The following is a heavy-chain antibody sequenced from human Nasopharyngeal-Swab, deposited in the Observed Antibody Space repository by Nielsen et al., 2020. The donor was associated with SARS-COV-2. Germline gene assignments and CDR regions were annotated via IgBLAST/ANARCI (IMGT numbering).Heavy chain of an antibody. Sequence: SETLSLTCTVSGGSISSYYWIWIRQPPGKGLEWIGYIYYSGSTNYNPSLKSRVTISVDTSKNQFSLKLSSVTAADTAVYYCARHTVATPISHYFDYWGQGTLVTVSS. CDR1: GGSISSYY. V-gene: IGHV4-59*08. D-gene: IGHD4-17*01. CDR2: IYYSGST. CDR3: ARHTVATPISHYFDY. J-gene: IGHJ4*02.